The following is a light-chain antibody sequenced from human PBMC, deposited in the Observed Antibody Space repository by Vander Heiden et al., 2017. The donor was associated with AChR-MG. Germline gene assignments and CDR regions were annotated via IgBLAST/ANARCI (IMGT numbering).Light chain of an antibody. CDR2: AAS. Sequence: DIQMTQSPSSLSASVGDRVTITCRASQSISSYLNWYHQKPGKAPKLLIYAASNLQSGVPSRFSGSGSGTDFTLTMSRLQPEDFATYYCQQCDSSSHSFGGRTKEEIK. CDR3: QQCDSSSHS. V-gene: IGKV1-39*01. J-gene: IGKJ4*01. CDR1: QSISSY.